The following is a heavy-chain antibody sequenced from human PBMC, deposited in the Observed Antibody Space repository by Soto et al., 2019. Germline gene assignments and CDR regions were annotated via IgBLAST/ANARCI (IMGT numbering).Heavy chain of an antibody. CDR2: ISGSGGST. J-gene: IGHJ6*02. V-gene: IGHV3-23*01. D-gene: IGHD3-3*01. CDR1: GFTFSSYA. CDR3: AKASLRFLEWYRNYYGMDV. Sequence: PGGSLRLSCAASGFTFSSYAMSWVRQAPGKGLEWVSAISGSGGSTYYADSVKGRFTISRDNSKNTLFLQMNSLRAEDTAVYYCAKASLRFLEWYRNYYGMDVWGQGTTVTVSS.